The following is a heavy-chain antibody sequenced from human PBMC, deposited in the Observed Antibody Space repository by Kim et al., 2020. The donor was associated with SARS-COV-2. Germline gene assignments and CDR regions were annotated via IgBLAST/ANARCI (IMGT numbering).Heavy chain of an antibody. Sequence: GGSLRLSCAASGFTFSSYSMNWVRQAPGKGLEWVSSISSSSSYIYYADSVKGRFTISRDNAKNSLYLQMNSLRAEDTAVYYCARDFARDYYYYYGMDVWGQGTTVTVSS. V-gene: IGHV3-21*01. CDR1: GFTFSSYS. CDR3: ARDFARDYYYYYGMDV. CDR2: ISSSSSYI. J-gene: IGHJ6*02.